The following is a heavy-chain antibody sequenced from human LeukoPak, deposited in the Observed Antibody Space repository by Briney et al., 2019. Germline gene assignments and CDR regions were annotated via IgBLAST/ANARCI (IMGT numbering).Heavy chain of an antibody. CDR2: ISHDGGDT. CDR3: AKLGHTSGYYARHSDY. CDR1: GFTFNNYG. V-gene: IGHV3-23*01. D-gene: IGHD3-22*01. Sequence: GGTLRLSCAASGFTFNNYGMSWVRQAPGRGLEWVSAISHDGGDTFYADSVKGRFTISRDNSKNTVYLQMNSLRAEDTALYYCAKLGHTSGYYARHSDYWGQGTLVTVSS. J-gene: IGHJ4*02.